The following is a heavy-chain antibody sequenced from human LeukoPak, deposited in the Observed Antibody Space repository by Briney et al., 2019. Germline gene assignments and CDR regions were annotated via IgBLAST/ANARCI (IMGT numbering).Heavy chain of an antibody. Sequence: GGSLRLSRAASGFTFSSYSMNWVRQAPGKGLEWVSYISSSSSTIYYADSVKGRFTISRDNAKNSLYLQMNSLRAEDTAVYYCARCYYDSSGYCTFDYWGQGTLVTVSS. J-gene: IGHJ4*02. CDR1: GFTFSSYS. CDR2: ISSSSSTI. D-gene: IGHD3-22*01. CDR3: ARCYYDSSGYCTFDY. V-gene: IGHV3-48*01.